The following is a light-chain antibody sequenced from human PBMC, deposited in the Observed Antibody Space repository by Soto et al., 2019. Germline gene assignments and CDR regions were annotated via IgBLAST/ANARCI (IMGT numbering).Light chain of an antibody. CDR3: QQYGSSPYT. CDR2: GAS. V-gene: IGKV3-20*01. CDR1: QSVNSGY. J-gene: IGKJ2*01. Sequence: EIVLTQSPGTLSLSPGERATLSCRASQSVNSGYLAWYQQKPGQAPRLLIYGASSRAPGIPDRFSGSGSGTDFTLTIGRLEPEDFAVYYCQQYGSSPYTFGQGTKLEIK.